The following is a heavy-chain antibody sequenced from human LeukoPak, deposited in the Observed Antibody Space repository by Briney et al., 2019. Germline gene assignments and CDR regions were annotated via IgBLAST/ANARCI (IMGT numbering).Heavy chain of an antibody. D-gene: IGHD3-3*01. CDR3: AREHDFWSPYAFDI. Sequence: ASVKVSCKTSGYTFTSYAIQWVRQAPGQRLEWMGWINAGNGNTKYSQKFQGRATITRDTSATTAYMELSTLRSKDTAVYYCAREHDFWSPYAFDIWGQGTMVTVSS. V-gene: IGHV1-3*01. CDR1: GYTFTSYA. CDR2: INAGNGNT. J-gene: IGHJ3*02.